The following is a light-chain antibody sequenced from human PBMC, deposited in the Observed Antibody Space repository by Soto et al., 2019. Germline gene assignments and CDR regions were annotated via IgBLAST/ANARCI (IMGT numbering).Light chain of an antibody. J-gene: IGKJ5*01. V-gene: IGKV3-20*01. CDR1: QTVSSNY. CDR2: GAS. Sequence: EIILTQSPDTLSLSPGERSTLSCRASQTVSSNYLAWCQQRPGQAPRLLIYGASTRAAGIPDRFSGSGSGTDFNLTITRLEPEDTAVYFCQQYTGPPNDFGQGTRLEI. CDR3: QQYTGPPND.